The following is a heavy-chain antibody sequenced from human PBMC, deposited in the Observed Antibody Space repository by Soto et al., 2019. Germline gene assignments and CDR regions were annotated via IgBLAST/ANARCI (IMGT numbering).Heavy chain of an antibody. CDR1: GFTFSSYA. Sequence: EVQLLESGGGLVQPGGSLRLSCAASGFTFSSYAMSWVRQAPGKGLEWVSAISGSGGSTYYADSVKGRFTISRDNSKNSLYLQMNSLRAEDTALYYCAKDGGGYDFWSGYYPTSDFDYWGQGTLVTVSS. D-gene: IGHD3-3*01. V-gene: IGHV3-23*01. J-gene: IGHJ4*02. CDR3: AKDGGGYDFWSGYYPTSDFDY. CDR2: ISGSGGST.